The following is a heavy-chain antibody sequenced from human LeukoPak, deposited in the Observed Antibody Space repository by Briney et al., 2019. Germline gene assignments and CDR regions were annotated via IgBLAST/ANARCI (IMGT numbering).Heavy chain of an antibody. V-gene: IGHV3-21*01. Sequence: GGSLRLSCAASGFTFSTYTMNWVRQAPGKGLEWVSSITSRSVYIYYVDSVRGRFTISRDNAKNSLYLQVNSLRAEDTAVYYCATSPGELEFDYWGQGTLVTVSS. CDR2: ITSRSVYI. CDR3: ATSPGELEFDY. CDR1: GFTFSTYT. J-gene: IGHJ4*02. D-gene: IGHD1-1*01.